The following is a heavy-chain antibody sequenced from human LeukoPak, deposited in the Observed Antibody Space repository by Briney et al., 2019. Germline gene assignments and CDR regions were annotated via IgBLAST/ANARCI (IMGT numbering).Heavy chain of an antibody. Sequence: GGSLRLSCAASGFTFNNYAMHWVRQAPGKGLEYVSSISSNGGSTYYANSVKGRFTISRENSQNTLYLRMCSLRAEDMAVYYCARASWYSSSLTLDFWGQGSLVTVSS. CDR1: GFTFNNYA. CDR2: ISSNGGST. CDR3: ARASWYSSSLTLDF. D-gene: IGHD6-19*01. V-gene: IGHV3-64*01. J-gene: IGHJ4*02.